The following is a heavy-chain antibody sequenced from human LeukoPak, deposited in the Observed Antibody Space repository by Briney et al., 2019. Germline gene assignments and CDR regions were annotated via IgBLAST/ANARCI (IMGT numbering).Heavy chain of an antibody. CDR2: ISYDGSNK. CDR1: GFTFSSYA. D-gene: IGHD6-19*01. Sequence: PGGSLRLSCAASGFTFSSYAMHWVRQAPGKGLEWVAVISYDGSNKYYADSVKGRFTISRDNSKNTLYLQMNSLRAEDTAVYYCARDQQWLAHFDYWGQGTLVTVSS. J-gene: IGHJ4*02. V-gene: IGHV3-30*04. CDR3: ARDQQWLAHFDY.